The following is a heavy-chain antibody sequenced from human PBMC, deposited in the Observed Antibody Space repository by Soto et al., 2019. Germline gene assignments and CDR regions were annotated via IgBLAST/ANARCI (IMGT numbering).Heavy chain of an antibody. D-gene: IGHD3-3*02. V-gene: IGHV1-2*04. CDR3: ARDHRAPSLFMATLEYGMDV. CDR1: GYTFTSYG. J-gene: IGHJ6*02. Sequence: ASVKVSCKASGYTFTSYGISWVRQAPGQGLEWMGWISANSGSTNYAQKFQGWVTMTRDTSISTAYMELSRLRSDDTAVYYCARDHRAPSLFMATLEYGMDVWGQGTTVTVSS. CDR2: ISANSGST.